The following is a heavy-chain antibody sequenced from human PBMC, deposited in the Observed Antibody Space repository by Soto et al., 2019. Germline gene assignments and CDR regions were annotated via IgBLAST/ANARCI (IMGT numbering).Heavy chain of an antibody. V-gene: IGHV3-23*01. CDR1: GFICSSYD. D-gene: IGHD1-1*01. CDR3: AKATATSGGAFEI. Sequence: SLRLSCAVSGFICSSYDMSWVRQAPGKGLEWVSTILVGGSTHYEDSVKGRFTISRGTSKNTVYLQMNSLTAGDTAFYYCAKATATSGGAFEIYGQGTMVTVSS. J-gene: IGHJ3*02. CDR2: ILVGGST.